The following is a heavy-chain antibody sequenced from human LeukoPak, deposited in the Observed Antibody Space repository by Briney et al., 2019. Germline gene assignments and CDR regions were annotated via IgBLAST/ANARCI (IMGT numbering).Heavy chain of an antibody. D-gene: IGHD1-20*01. CDR3: STLTSRGLSDS. CDR2: IKSKADGETI. Sequence: GGSLRLSCAASGFTFSSYSMNWVRQAPGKGLEWVGRIKSKADGETIDYAAPVKGRFTFSRDDSKNMLYLQMNSLKSEDTAVYYCSTLTSRGLSDSWGQGTLVTVSS. J-gene: IGHJ4*02. CDR1: GFTFSSYS. V-gene: IGHV3-15*07.